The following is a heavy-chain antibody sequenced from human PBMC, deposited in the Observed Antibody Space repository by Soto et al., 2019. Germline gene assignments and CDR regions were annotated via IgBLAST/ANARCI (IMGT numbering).Heavy chain of an antibody. D-gene: IGHD3-16*01. J-gene: IGHJ6*01. CDR3: ARDFPFSYGMDV. CDR2: IKQDGGER. Sequence: EVQLVESGGGLVQPGGSLRLSCAASGFTFRSSWMGWVRQAPGKGLEWVANIKQDGGERNCLDSVKGRFTISRDNAENSLFLQMNSLRAEDTAVYYCARDFPFSYGMDVLGQGTTVTVSS. CDR1: GFTFRSSW. V-gene: IGHV3-7*01.